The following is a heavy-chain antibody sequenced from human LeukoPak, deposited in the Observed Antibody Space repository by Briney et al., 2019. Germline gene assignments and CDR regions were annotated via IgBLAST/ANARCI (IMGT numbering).Heavy chain of an antibody. D-gene: IGHD4-23*01. CDR3: ATEDDGGNVGGGAFDI. J-gene: IGHJ3*02. CDR2: ISSNGGST. V-gene: IGHV3-64*01. CDR1: GFTFSSYA. Sequence: PGGSLRLSCAASGFTFSSYAMHWVRQAPGKGLEYVSAISSNGGSTYYANSVKGRFTISRDNSKNTLYLQMGSLRAEDMAVYYCATEDDGGNVGGGAFDIWGQGTMVTVSS.